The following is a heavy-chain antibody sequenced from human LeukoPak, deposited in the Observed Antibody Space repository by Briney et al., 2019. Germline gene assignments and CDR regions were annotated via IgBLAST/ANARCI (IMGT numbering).Heavy chain of an antibody. D-gene: IGHD5-12*01. CDR1: GFTFSSYS. CDR2: ISSSSSYI. CDR3: ARDREVATIVSWFDP. V-gene: IGHV3-21*01. J-gene: IGHJ5*02. Sequence: GGSLRLSCAASGFTFSSYSMNWVRQAPGKGLEWVSSISSSSSYIYYADSVKGRFTISRDNAKNSLYLQINSLRAEDTAVYYCARDREVATIVSWFDPWGQGTLVTVSS.